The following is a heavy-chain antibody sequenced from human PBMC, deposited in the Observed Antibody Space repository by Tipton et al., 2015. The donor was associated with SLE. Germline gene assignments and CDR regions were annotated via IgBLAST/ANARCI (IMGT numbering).Heavy chain of an antibody. CDR2: ISSSGSTI. V-gene: IGHV3-11*04. CDR1: GFTFSNAW. D-gene: IGHD6-19*01. CDR3: AGTRVLAVEGWFDP. Sequence: GSLRLSCAASGFTFSNAWMSWVRQAPGKGLEWVSYISSSGSTIYYADSVKGRFTISRDNAKNSLYLQMNSLRAEDTAVYYCAGTRVLAVEGWFDPWGQGTLVTVSS. J-gene: IGHJ5*02.